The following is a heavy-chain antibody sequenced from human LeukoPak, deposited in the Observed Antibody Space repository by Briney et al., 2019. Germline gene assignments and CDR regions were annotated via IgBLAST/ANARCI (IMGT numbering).Heavy chain of an antibody. CDR2: IGTASDT. CDR3: ARGPPRGKYYYMDV. J-gene: IGHJ6*03. V-gene: IGHV3-13*01. D-gene: IGHD1-1*01. CDR1: GFTFSSFD. Sequence: PPGGSLRLSCAASGFTFSSFDMHWVRQPTGQGLEWVSTIGTASDTYYPGSVEGRFTLSSDNAKNSLYLQMNSLTAGDTAVYYCARGPPRGKYYYMDVWGKGTTVTVSS.